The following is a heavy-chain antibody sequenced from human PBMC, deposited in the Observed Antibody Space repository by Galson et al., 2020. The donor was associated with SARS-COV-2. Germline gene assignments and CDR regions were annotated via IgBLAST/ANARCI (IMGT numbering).Heavy chain of an antibody. V-gene: IGHV3-23*01. CDR1: AFTFTTFG. Sequence: GGSLRLSCAASAFTFTTFGVSWVRQAPGKGLEWVSSISGSGHDSWYADSVKGRCTISRDNSRSTVFLQMNSLRAEDTALYYCARNSGSGYYYPFDYWVQGTLVTVSS. CDR2: ISGSGHDS. D-gene: IGHD3-10*01. J-gene: IGHJ4*02. CDR3: ARNSGSGYYYPFDY.